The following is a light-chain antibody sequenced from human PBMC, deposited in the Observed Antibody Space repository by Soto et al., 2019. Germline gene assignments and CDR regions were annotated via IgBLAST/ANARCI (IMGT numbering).Light chain of an antibody. V-gene: IGKV1-6*01. CDR2: KAS. CDR1: QGIRND. Sequence: AIPMTQSPSSLSESLGDRVTITCRASQGIRNDLGWYQQKPGKAPKLLIYKASTLKSGVPSRFSGSGSGTDFTLTISRLEPEDFAVYYCQQYGSSPRTFGQGTKVDIK. J-gene: IGKJ1*01. CDR3: QQYGSSPRT.